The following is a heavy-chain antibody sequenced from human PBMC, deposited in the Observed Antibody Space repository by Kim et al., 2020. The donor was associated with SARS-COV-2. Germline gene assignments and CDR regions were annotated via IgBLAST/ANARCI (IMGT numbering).Heavy chain of an antibody. CDR2: INHSGST. V-gene: IGHV4-34*01. Sequence: SETLSLTCAVYGGSFSGYYWSWIRQPPGKGLEWIGEINHSGSTNYNPSLKSRVTISVDTSKNQISLKLSSVTAADTAVSYCARAGFARVRRGSSWYPNWFDPWGQGTLVTVSS. CDR3: ARAGFARVRRGSSWYPNWFDP. CDR1: GGSFSGYY. D-gene: IGHD6-13*01. J-gene: IGHJ5*02.